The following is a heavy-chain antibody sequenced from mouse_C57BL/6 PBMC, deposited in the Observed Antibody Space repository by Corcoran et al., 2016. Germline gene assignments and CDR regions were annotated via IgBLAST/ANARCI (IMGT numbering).Heavy chain of an antibody. V-gene: IGHV1-81*01. J-gene: IGHJ3*01. CDR1: GYTFTSYG. D-gene: IGHD1-1*01. CDR2: IYPRSGNT. CDR3: ARYGGAWVAY. Sequence: QVQLQQSGAELARPGASVKLSCKASGYTFTSYGISWVKQRTGQGLEWIGEIYPRSGNTYYNEKFKGKATLTADKSSSTAYMELRSLTAEDSAVYFCARYGGAWVAYWGQGTLVTVSA.